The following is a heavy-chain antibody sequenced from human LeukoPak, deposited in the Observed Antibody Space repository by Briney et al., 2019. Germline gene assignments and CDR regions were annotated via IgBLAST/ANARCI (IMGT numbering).Heavy chain of an antibody. D-gene: IGHD3-22*01. CDR2: IYYSGST. Sequence: PSETLSLTCTVSGGSISSGDYYWSWIRQPPGKGLERIGYIYYSGSTYYNPSLKSRVTISVDTSKNQFSLKLSSVTAADTAVYYCARIGSIRIRSSGSDYWGQGTLVTVSS. J-gene: IGHJ4*02. V-gene: IGHV4-30-4*08. CDR3: ARIGSIRIRSSGSDY. CDR1: GGSISSGDYY.